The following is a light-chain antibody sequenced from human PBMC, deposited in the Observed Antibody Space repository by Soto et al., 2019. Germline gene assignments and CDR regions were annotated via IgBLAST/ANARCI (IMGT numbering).Light chain of an antibody. CDR1: QSISRY. CDR2: GAS. Sequence: IQMTQSPSSLPASVCARVTITCRASQSISRYLNWYQQKPGKANKLLIYGASSLQSGVPSRFSGSGSGTDFTLTISSLQPEEFATYYCQQSYSTPPAFGQGKRLEI. CDR3: QQSYSTPPA. J-gene: IGKJ5*01. V-gene: IGKV1-39*01.